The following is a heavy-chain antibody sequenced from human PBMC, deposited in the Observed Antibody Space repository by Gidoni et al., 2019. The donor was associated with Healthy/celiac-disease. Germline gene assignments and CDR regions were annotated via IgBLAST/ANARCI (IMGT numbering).Heavy chain of an antibody. Sequence: QLQLQESGPGLVKPSETLSLTCTVSGGSISSSSYYWGWLRQPPGKGLEWIGSIYYSGSTYYNPSLKSRVTISVDTSKNQFSLKLSSVTAADTAVYYCARVWGCSSTSCPSHYGMDVWGQGTTVTVSS. CDR3: ARVWGCSSTSCPSHYGMDV. D-gene: IGHD2-2*01. CDR1: GGSISSSSYY. CDR2: IYYSGST. V-gene: IGHV4-39*01. J-gene: IGHJ6*02.